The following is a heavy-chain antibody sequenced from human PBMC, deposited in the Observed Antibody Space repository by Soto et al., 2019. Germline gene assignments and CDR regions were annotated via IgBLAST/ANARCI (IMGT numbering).Heavy chain of an antibody. V-gene: IGHV1-18*01. D-gene: IGHD6-19*01. Sequence: QVQLVQSGAEVKKPGVSVKVSCKASGYTFTSYGISWVRQAPGQGLEWMGWISAYNGNTNYAQKLQGRVTMTTDTSTSTAYMELRSLRSDDTAVYYCARDGPPGEQWLVREGWFDPWGQGTLVTVSS. CDR1: GYTFTSYG. J-gene: IGHJ5*02. CDR2: ISAYNGNT. CDR3: ARDGPPGEQWLVREGWFDP.